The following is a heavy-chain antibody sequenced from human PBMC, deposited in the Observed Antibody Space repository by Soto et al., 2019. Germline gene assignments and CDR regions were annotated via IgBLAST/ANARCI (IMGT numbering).Heavy chain of an antibody. CDR1: GFTFRSYV. J-gene: IGHJ1*01. CDR3: ARWGTTGGLDV. Sequence: QVHLVESGGGVVQPGTSLRVSCVGSGFTFRSYVIHWVRQAPGKGLEWVALTSYDGSDKYYGDSVRGRVTISRDNSRNTVDLQMDNLRLEDTALYYCARWGTTGGLDVWGQGTLVSV. CDR2: TSYDGSDK. V-gene: IGHV3-30*19. D-gene: IGHD3-16*01.